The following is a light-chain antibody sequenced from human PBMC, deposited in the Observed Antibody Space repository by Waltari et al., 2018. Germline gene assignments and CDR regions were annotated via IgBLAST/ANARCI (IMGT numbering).Light chain of an antibody. J-gene: IGKJ5*01. CDR3: QQRNSYPIT. CDR1: QGISSY. V-gene: IGKV1-9*01. Sequence: IQLTQSPSSLSASVGDRVTITCRASQGISSYLAWYQQKPGKAPKLLIHTASTLQSGVPSRFSGSGSGTDFTLFISSLQPEDFATYYCQQRNSYPITFGQGTRLEIK. CDR2: TAS.